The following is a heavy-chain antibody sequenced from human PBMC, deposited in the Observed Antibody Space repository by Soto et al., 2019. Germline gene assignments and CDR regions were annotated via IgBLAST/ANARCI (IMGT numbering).Heavy chain of an antibody. D-gene: IGHD3-22*01. CDR3: ARALRDYYDSSGYYRKGWFDP. CDR1: GYTFTSYD. V-gene: IGHV1-8*01. CDR2: MNPNSGNT. J-gene: IGHJ5*02. Sequence: ASVKVSCKASGYTFTSYDINWVRQATGQGLEWMGWMNPNSGNTGYAQKFQGRVTMIRNTSIITAYMELSSLRSEDTAVYYCARALRDYYDSSGYYRKGWFDPWG.